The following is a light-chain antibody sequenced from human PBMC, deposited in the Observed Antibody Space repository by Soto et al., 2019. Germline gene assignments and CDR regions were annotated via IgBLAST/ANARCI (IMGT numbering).Light chain of an antibody. CDR2: YDA. J-gene: IGLJ3*02. CDR3: AAWDDSLNGPV. CDR1: NSNIGNNA. Sequence: QSVLTPPPSVSAAPGQRVTISCSGSNSNIGNNAVNWYQQLPGKAPKLLIHYDARVPSGVSDRFSGSKSGTSASLAISALQSEDEADYYCAAWDDSLNGPVFGGGTKLTVL. V-gene: IGLV1-36*01.